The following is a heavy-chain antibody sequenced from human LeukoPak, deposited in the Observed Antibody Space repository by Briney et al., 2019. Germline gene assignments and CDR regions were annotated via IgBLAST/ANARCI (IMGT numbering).Heavy chain of an antibody. Sequence: GESLKISCKGSGYSFTSYWISWVRQMPGKGLEWMGRIDPSDSYTNYSPSFQGHVTISADKSISTAYLQWSSLKASDTAMYYCARHRRYYGILTGYYFFYFDYWGQGTLVTVSS. V-gene: IGHV5-10-1*01. CDR2: IDPSDSYT. CDR3: ARHRRYYGILTGYYFFYFDY. J-gene: IGHJ4*02. D-gene: IGHD3-9*01. CDR1: GYSFTSYW.